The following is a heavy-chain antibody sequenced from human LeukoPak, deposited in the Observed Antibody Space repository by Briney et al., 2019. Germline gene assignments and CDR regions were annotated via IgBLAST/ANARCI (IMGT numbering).Heavy chain of an antibody. Sequence: PGGSLRLSCAASGFTFSSYAMSWVRQAPGKGLEWIGSIYYSGSTYYNPSLKSRVTISVDKSKNQFSLKLSSVTAADTAVYYCARPQYYYGSGPISGMDVWGQGTTVTVSS. CDR1: GFTFSSYA. CDR2: IYYSGST. D-gene: IGHD3-10*01. J-gene: IGHJ6*02. CDR3: ARPQYYYGSGPISGMDV. V-gene: IGHV4-39*01.